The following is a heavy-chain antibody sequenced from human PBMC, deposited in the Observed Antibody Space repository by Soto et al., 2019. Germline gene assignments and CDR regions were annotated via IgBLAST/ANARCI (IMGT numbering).Heavy chain of an antibody. V-gene: IGHV4-34*01. CDR2: IDHRGSA. CDR1: GESFMGYY. J-gene: IGHJ5*02. D-gene: IGHD5-12*01. Sequence: PSETLSLACAVYGESFMGYYWTWIRQPPGKGLEWIGEIDHRGSANYNPSLKSRVTISVDTSNNQFSLKLSSVTAADTSVYYCARTDIVATSCFDPWGQRTLVTVS. CDR3: ARTDIVATSCFDP.